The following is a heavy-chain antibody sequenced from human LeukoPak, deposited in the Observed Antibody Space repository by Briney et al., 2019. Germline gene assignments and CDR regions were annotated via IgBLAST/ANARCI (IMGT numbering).Heavy chain of an antibody. V-gene: IGHV3-23*01. Sequence: GGSLRLSCAASGFTFSNYAMSWVRQAPGKGLEWVSTLTGSGSSTYYADSVKGRFAIFRDNSKTTLYLQMSTLRAEDTARYYCAKDGEYYDSSGYLDYWGQGTLVTVSS. CDR3: AKDGEYYDSSGYLDY. CDR2: LTGSGSST. J-gene: IGHJ4*02. CDR1: GFTFSNYA. D-gene: IGHD3-22*01.